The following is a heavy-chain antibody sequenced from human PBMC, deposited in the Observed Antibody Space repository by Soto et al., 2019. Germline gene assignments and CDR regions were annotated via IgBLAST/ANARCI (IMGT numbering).Heavy chain of an antibody. D-gene: IGHD2-2*01. CDR3: ARVHCSSTSCYRPIDY. V-gene: IGHV4-30-4*08. CDR1: GGSISSGGYY. CDR2: IYYSGST. Sequence: SETLSLTCTVSGGSISSGGYYWSWIRQHPGKGLEWIGYIYYSGSTYYNPSLKSRVTISVDTSKNQFSLKLSSVTAADTAVYYCARVHCSSTSCYRPIDYWGQGTLVTVSS. J-gene: IGHJ4*02.